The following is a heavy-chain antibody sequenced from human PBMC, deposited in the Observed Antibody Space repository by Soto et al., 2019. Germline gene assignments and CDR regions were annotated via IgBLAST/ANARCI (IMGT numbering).Heavy chain of an antibody. V-gene: IGHV1-69*06. CDR3: AGRCDGTNCRGHCAY. CDR2: IIPIFGTA. J-gene: IGHJ4*02. CDR1: GGTFNNYV. Sequence: QVQLVQSGAEVKKPGSSVKVSCRASGGTFNNYVINWVRQAPGQGLEWMAGIIPIFGTANYAQKFQGRVTITAEKSTSTAYMELNSLISEDTAVYYCAGRCDGTNCRGHCAYWGQGTLVTVSS. D-gene: IGHD2-2*01.